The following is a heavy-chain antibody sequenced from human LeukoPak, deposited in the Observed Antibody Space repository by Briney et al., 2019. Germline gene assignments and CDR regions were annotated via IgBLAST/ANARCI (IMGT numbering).Heavy chain of an antibody. Sequence: SVKVSCKASGYTFTSYDINWVRQATGQGLEWMGWMNPNSGNTGYAQKFQGRVTMTRNTSISTAYMELSSLRSEDTAVYYCARGPYDYVWGSLGRRRRNWFDPWGQGTLVTVSS. CDR3: ARGPYDYVWGSLGRRRRNWFDP. D-gene: IGHD3-16*01. CDR2: MNPNSGNT. CDR1: GYTFTSYD. J-gene: IGHJ5*02. V-gene: IGHV1-8*01.